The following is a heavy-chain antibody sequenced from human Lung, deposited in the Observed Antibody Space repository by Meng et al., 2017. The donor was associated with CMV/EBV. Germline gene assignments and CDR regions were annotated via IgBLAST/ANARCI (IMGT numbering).Heavy chain of an antibody. V-gene: IGHV1-69*13. CDR2: IVPSFRAA. D-gene: IGHD3-10*01. J-gene: IGHJ6*02. Sequence: SVKVSCKASGDTFRSHVIGWVRLAPGQGLEWMGGIVPSFRAAKYEQKFQGRLTITADHSTNTAYMELSSLRSDDTAVYFCATARPPSQSSGEFSWPYYYYHNGMDVWGQGTTVTVSS. CDR3: ATARPPSQSSGEFSWPYYYYHNGMDV. CDR1: GDTFRSHV.